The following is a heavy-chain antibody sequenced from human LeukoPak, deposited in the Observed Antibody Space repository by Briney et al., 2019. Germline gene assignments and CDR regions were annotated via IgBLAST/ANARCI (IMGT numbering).Heavy chain of an antibody. D-gene: IGHD3-22*01. V-gene: IGHV3-23*01. Sequence: GGSLRLSCAASGFTFSNYAMSWVRQAPGKGLEWVSGISGIGDNTPYAHSVKGRFTISRDNSKNTLYLQMNSPRAEDTALYYCATDYDTGGYYSFFDYWGQGTLVTVSS. J-gene: IGHJ4*02. CDR2: ISGIGDNT. CDR1: GFTFSNYA. CDR3: ATDYDTGGYYSFFDY.